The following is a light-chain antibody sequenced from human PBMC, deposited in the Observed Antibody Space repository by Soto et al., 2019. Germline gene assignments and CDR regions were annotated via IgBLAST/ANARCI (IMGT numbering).Light chain of an antibody. J-gene: IGLJ2*01. CDR3: SSYTTSNTLV. V-gene: IGLV2-14*01. CDR2: EVS. Sequence: QSALTQPASVSGSPGQSITISCTGTSRDVGAYTYFSWYQQNQGKAHKLLTFEVSDRPSGVSNRFSGSKSGNTASLTISGLQAEDEGDYYCSSYTTSNTLVFGGGTKVTVL. CDR1: SRDVGAYTY.